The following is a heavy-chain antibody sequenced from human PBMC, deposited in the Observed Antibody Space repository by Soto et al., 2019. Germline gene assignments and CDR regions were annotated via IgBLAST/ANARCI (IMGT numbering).Heavy chain of an antibody. V-gene: IGHV3-15*07. CDR2: IKSKTDGGTT. D-gene: IGHD5-12*01. Sequence: VGSLRLSCAASGFSFNIAWMNWVRQVPGKGLEWVGRIKSKTDGGTTDYAAPVKGRFTISRDDSKNTLYLQMNSLKTEDTAVYYCTPDDYSGYGATPDFESWGQGTLVTVSS. CDR3: TPDDYSGYGATPDFES. J-gene: IGHJ4*02. CDR1: GFSFNIAW.